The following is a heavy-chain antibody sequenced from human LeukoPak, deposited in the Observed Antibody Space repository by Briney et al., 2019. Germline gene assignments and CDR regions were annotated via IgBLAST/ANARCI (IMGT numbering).Heavy chain of an antibody. J-gene: IGHJ4*02. CDR3: AKDSGYSSGSVDY. Sequence: GGSLRLSXAASGFTFDDYAMHWVRQAPGKGLEWVSLISGDGGSTYYADSVKGRFTISRDNSNNSLYLQMNSLRTEDTALYYCAKDSGYSSGSVDYWGQGTLVTVSS. V-gene: IGHV3-43*02. CDR2: ISGDGGST. D-gene: IGHD6-19*01. CDR1: GFTFDDYA.